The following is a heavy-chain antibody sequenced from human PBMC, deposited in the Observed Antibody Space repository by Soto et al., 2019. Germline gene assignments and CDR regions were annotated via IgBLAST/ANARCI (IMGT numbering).Heavy chain of an antibody. Sequence: ASVKVSCTASGYTLTGYYMHWVRQAPGQGLEWMGWINPNSGGTNYVQKFQGWVTMTRDTSISTAYMELSRLRSDDTAVYYCARGRYSRTMQTYYYGMDVWGQGTTVTVSS. CDR2: INPNSGGT. J-gene: IGHJ6*02. V-gene: IGHV1-2*04. CDR3: ARGRYSRTMQTYYYGMDV. CDR1: GYTLTGYY. D-gene: IGHD6-13*01.